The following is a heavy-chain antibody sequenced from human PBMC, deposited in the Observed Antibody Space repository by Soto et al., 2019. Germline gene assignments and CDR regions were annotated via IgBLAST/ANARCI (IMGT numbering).Heavy chain of an antibody. Sequence: SGPTLVNPTQTLTLTCVFSGFSLNTTGAGVGWIRQPPGQALEWLGIIYWDDDRRYSPSLKSKLTITKDTSKDQVVLRMTNMDPVDTATYYCAHRRHPYYDSSGFGAFDFWGQGTMVTVSS. V-gene: IGHV2-5*02. CDR3: AHRRHPYYDSSGFGAFDF. J-gene: IGHJ3*01. CDR1: GFSLNTTGAG. D-gene: IGHD3-22*01. CDR2: IYWDDDR.